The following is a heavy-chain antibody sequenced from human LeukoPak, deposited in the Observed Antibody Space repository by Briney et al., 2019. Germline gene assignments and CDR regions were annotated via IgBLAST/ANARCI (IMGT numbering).Heavy chain of an antibody. CDR2: ISDIGSI. V-gene: IGHV4-59*12. D-gene: IGHD3-3*01. CDR3: ARSSHDFWSGYYLLFDY. J-gene: IGHJ4*02. Sequence: ASQTLSLTCTVSGGSISSYYWSWIRQPPGKGLEWIAYISDIGSINYNPSLKSRVTISLDTSKNQFSLKLSSVTAADTAVYYCARSSHDFWSGYYLLFDYWGQGTLVTVSS. CDR1: GGSISSYY.